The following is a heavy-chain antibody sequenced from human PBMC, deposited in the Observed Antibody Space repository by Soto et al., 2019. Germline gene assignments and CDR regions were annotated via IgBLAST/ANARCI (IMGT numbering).Heavy chain of an antibody. V-gene: IGHV1-18*04. CDR1: DFSFTSHG. CDR2: ISLYKGNT. Sequence: QIQLVQSGPEVKKPGASMKVSCKAYDFSFTSHGISWVRQAPGQGLEWMGWISLYKGNTNYAQQFQGRVTMTTDTSTSTAYMELRRLRSDDTAMYFCAIYHLELFRFDYWGQGTLVTVSS. CDR3: AIYHLELFRFDY. D-gene: IGHD2-2*01. J-gene: IGHJ4*02.